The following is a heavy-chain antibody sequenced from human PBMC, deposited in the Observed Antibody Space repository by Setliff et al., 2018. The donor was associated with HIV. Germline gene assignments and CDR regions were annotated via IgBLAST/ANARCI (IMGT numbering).Heavy chain of an antibody. CDR1: GGSFPAYY. D-gene: IGHD2-21*01. CDR2: INYSRDT. CDR3: AGSWIRLWSRILFCGGDCYSPFDY. Sequence: SETLSLTCAVYGGSFPAYYWNWVRQPPGKGLEWIGEINYSRDTTYNPSLKSRVNMFIDTSKKQFSLNLTSVTAADTAVYYCAGSWIRLWSRILFCGGDCYSPFDYWGQGSLVTVSS. V-gene: IGHV4-34*01. J-gene: IGHJ4*01.